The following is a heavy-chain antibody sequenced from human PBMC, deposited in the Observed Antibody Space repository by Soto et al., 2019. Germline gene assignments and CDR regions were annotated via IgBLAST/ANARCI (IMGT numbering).Heavy chain of an antibody. CDR2: IYYTGST. J-gene: IGHJ4*02. D-gene: IGHD2-2*01. CDR1: GGSISSGDYY. CDR3: ARYQKGPFDH. V-gene: IGHV4-30-4*01. Sequence: SLTCTVSGGSISSGDYYWSWIRQPPGKGLEWIGYIYYTGSTYYNPSLKSRLTISIDRSKNHFSLNLTSATAADTAVYFCARYQKGPFDHWGQGTLVTVSS.